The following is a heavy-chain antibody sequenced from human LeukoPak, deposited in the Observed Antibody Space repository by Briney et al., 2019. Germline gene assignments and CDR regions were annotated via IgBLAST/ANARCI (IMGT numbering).Heavy chain of an antibody. CDR3: AKRVYYDFWSGPNWFDP. CDR1: GFTSSSYA. CDR2: ISGSGGSA. Sequence: GGSLRLSCAASGFTSSSYAMSWVRQAPGKGLEWVSAISGSGGSAYYADSVKGRFTISRDNSKNTLYLQMNSLRAEDTAVYYCAKRVYYDFWSGPNWFDPWGQGTLVTVSS. V-gene: IGHV3-23*01. J-gene: IGHJ5*02. D-gene: IGHD3-3*01.